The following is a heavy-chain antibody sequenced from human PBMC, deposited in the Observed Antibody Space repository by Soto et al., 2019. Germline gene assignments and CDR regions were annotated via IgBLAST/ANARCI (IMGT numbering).Heavy chain of an antibody. CDR2: IRSKANSYAT. CDR1: GFTFSGSA. D-gene: IGHD3-9*01. Sequence: PGGSLRLSCAASGFTFSGSAMHWVRQASGKGLEWVGRIRSKANSYATAYAASVKGRFTISRDDSKNTAYLQMNSLKTEDTAVNYCTRQGGFYDILTGYPLTPDSYYYRMDVCCQGTTVTVS. CDR3: TRQGGFYDILTGYPLTPDSYYYRMDV. J-gene: IGHJ6*02. V-gene: IGHV3-73*01.